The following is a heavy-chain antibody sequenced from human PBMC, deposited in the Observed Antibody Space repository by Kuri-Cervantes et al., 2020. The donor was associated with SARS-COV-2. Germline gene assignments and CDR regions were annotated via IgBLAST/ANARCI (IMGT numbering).Heavy chain of an antibody. CDR1: GFTFDDYG. CDR3: TKDHRAAPGDLLDFDY. V-gene: IGHV3-23*03. D-gene: IGHD3-10*01. Sequence: GGSLRLSCAASGFTFDDYGMSWVRQAPGKGLEWVSVIYVGSRSTNYADSVKGRFTIARDDSKNTLYLQMNSLRAEDTALYYCTKDHRAAPGDLLDFDYWGQGTLVTVSS. J-gene: IGHJ4*02. CDR2: IYVGSRST.